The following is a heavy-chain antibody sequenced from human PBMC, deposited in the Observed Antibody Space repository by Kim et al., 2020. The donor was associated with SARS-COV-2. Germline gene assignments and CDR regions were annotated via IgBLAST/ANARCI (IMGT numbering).Heavy chain of an antibody. Sequence: SETLSLTCTVSGGSISSGGYYWSWIRQHPGKGLEWIGYIYYSGSTYYNPSLKSRVTISVDTSKNQFSLKLSSVTAADTAVYYCARDRADYGAYWFDPWGQGTLVTVSS. V-gene: IGHV4-31*03. D-gene: IGHD4-17*01. J-gene: IGHJ5*02. CDR3: ARDRADYGAYWFDP. CDR1: GGSISSGGYY. CDR2: IYYSGST.